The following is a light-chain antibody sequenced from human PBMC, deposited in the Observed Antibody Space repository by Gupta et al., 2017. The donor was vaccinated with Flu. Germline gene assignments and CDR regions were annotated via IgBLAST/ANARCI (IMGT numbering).Light chain of an antibody. CDR3: LHLSNLPRT. CDR1: QSVDSY. CDR2: DAS. Sequence: PSSLSWSAGERATLTCRASQSVDSYLAWYQQKPGQAPRPLIYDASNLATGVPARFSGSGSGTEFTLTISSLEPEDIAAYFCLHLSNLPRTFGEGTKVEIE. V-gene: IGKV3-11*01. J-gene: IGKJ4*02.